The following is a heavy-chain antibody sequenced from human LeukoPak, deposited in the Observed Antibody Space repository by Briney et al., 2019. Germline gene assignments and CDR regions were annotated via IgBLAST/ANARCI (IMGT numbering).Heavy chain of an antibody. V-gene: IGHV3-23*01. CDR2: ISGSGGST. CDR1: GFTFSSYS. D-gene: IGHD6-19*01. CDR3: ASMQWLVPYYFDY. J-gene: IGHJ4*02. Sequence: GGSLRLSCAASGFTFSSYSMNWVRQAPGKGLEWVSAISGSGGSTYYADSVKGRFTISRDNSKNTLYLQMNSLRAEDTAVYYCASMQWLVPYYFDYWGQGTLVTVSS.